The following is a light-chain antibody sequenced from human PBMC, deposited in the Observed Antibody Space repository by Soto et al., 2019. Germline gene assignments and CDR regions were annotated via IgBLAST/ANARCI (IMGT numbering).Light chain of an antibody. V-gene: IGKV1-5*01. CDR3: QQYNSYPAT. J-gene: IGKJ1*01. CDR1: QSISSW. CDR2: DAS. Sequence: DIQMTQSPSTLSASVGDRVTITCRASQSISSWLAWYQQKPGKAPKLLIYDASSLESGVPSRFSGRGSGTEFTLTISSLQPDDFANYYCQQYNSYPATFGQGTKVEIK.